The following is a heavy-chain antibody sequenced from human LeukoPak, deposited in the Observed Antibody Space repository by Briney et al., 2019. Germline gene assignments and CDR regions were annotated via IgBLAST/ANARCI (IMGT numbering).Heavy chain of an antibody. V-gene: IGHV1-69*06. CDR3: ARGEQLRYFDSSLDYYYYYGMDA. J-gene: IGHJ6*04. Sequence: ASVKVSCKASGGTFSNYAISWVRQAPGQGLEWMGGIIPIFGTANYAQKFQGRVTITADKSTSTAYMELSSLRSEDTAVYYCARGEQLRYFDSSLDYYYYYGMDAWGKGTTVTVSS. CDR1: GGTFSNYA. CDR2: IIPIFGTA. D-gene: IGHD3-9*01.